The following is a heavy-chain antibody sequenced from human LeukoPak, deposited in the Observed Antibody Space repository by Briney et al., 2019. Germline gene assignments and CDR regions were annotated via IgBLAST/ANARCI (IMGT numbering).Heavy chain of an antibody. D-gene: IGHD3-3*02. Sequence: GVSLRLSCAASGFTVSSNFMSGVRQAPGKGLEWVSVIYSGGSTYYADSVKGRFTISRHNSKNTLYLQMNSLRAEDTAVYYCARLYGTFLEWSPYFDYWGQGTLVTVSS. J-gene: IGHJ4*02. V-gene: IGHV3-53*04. CDR2: IYSGGST. CDR1: GFTVSSNF. CDR3: ARLYGTFLEWSPYFDY.